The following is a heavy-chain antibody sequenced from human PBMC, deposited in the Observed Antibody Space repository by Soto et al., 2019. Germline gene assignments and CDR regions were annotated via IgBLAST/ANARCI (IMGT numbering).Heavy chain of an antibody. Sequence: PSETLSLTCTVSCGSISSGDYYWSWLRQYPEKGLEWIADIYHTGTPDYNPSLQSRTSISIDTSMKQFSLTLTSVTAADTAVYYCARSRYSGYSSGHYLDYWGQGTLVTVSS. CDR3: ARSRYSGYSSGHYLDY. J-gene: IGHJ4*02. CDR2: IYHTGTP. D-gene: IGHD5-12*01. CDR1: CGSISSGDYY. V-gene: IGHV4-30-4*01.